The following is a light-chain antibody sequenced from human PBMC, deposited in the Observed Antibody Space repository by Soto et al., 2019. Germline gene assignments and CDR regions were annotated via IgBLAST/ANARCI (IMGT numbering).Light chain of an antibody. CDR3: QLRSNWIT. CDR2: DTS. CDR1: QSVRID. Sequence: EIVLTQSPATLSVSPGERATLSCRASQSVRIDLAWYQQKPGQSPRILIYDTSYRATGIPARFSGIGSGTDFTLTISSLEPEDFAVYYCQLRSNWITFGQGTRLEIK. J-gene: IGKJ5*01. V-gene: IGKV3-11*01.